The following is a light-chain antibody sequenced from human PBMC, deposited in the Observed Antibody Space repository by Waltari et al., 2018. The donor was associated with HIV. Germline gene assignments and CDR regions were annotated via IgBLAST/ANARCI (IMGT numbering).Light chain of an antibody. CDR3: QQSYNIPNT. CDR2: ATF. CDR1: QNIDNF. Sequence: DIQMTQYPSSLSASVGDRVTITCRASQNIDNFLNWYQQKPGKPPKLLIYATFGLESGGSSRFSGRKSATDYSLTISRVQPEDFATYFCQQSYNIPNTFGQGTKLDIK. J-gene: IGKJ2*01. V-gene: IGKV1-39*01.